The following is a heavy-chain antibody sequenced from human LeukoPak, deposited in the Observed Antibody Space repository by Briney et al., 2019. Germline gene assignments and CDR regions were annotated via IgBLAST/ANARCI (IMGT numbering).Heavy chain of an antibody. Sequence: ASVKVSCKASGYTSTIYYIHWVRQAPGQGLEWMGIINPSGGSTSYAQKFQGRVTMTRDASTSTVYMELSSLRSEDTAVYYCARAGIFDYWGQGTLVTVSS. D-gene: IGHD3-10*01. CDR1: GYTSTIYY. J-gene: IGHJ4*02. CDR2: INPSGGST. V-gene: IGHV1-46*01. CDR3: ARAGIFDY.